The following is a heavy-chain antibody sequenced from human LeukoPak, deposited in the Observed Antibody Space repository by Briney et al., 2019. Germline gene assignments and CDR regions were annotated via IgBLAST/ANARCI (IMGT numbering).Heavy chain of an antibody. J-gene: IGHJ6*03. Sequence: PSETLSLTCTVSGGSISSYYWSWIRQPPGKGLEWIGYISYSGRTNYNPSLKSRVTISVDTSKNQFSLKLSSVTAADTAVYYCARLPTVTTGSYYYYMDVWGKGTTVTVSS. CDR3: ARLPTVTTGSYYYYMDV. CDR2: ISYSGRT. D-gene: IGHD4-17*01. CDR1: GGSISSYY. V-gene: IGHV4-59*12.